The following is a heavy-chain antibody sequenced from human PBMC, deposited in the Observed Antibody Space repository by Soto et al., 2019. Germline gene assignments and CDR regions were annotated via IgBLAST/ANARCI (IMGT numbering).Heavy chain of an antibody. CDR3: SGLRGMDV. Sequence: KTSETLSVTCTVSGGSISRYCWSWIRQRPGKGLEWIGYIYYSGSTNYNPSLRPRVTISVDTSKNQFSLKLSSVTAADTAVDHCSGLRGMDVWGQGTTVTVSS. V-gene: IGHV4-59*01. J-gene: IGHJ6*02. CDR2: IYYSGST. CDR1: GGSISRYC.